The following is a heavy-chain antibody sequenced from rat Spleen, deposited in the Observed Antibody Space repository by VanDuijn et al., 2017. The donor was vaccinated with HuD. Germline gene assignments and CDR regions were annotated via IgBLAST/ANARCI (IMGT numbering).Heavy chain of an antibody. CDR1: GFTFSNYD. V-gene: IGHV5S23*01. J-gene: IGHJ2*01. CDR3: ARETGYNSYFDY. D-gene: IGHD1-4*01. Sequence: EVQLVESGGGLVQPGRSLKLSCAASGFTFSNYDMAWVRQAPTKGLEWVAYISTAGGNTYYRDSVKGRFTISRDNAKSSLYLQMDSLRSEDTATYYCARETGYNSYFDYWGQGVMVTVSS. CDR2: ISTAGGNT.